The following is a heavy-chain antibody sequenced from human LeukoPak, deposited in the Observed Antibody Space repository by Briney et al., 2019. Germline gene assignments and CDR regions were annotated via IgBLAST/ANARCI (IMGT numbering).Heavy chain of an antibody. J-gene: IGHJ5*02. CDR3: ARAGTAVAGTNWFDP. D-gene: IGHD6-19*01. Sequence: SETLSLTCTVSGGSISSYYWSWIRQPPGKGLEWIGYIYYSGSTNYNPSLKSRVTISVDTSKNQFSLKLSSVTAADTAVYYCARAGTAVAGTNWFDPWGQGTLVTVSS. V-gene: IGHV4-59*01. CDR1: GGSISSYY. CDR2: IYYSGST.